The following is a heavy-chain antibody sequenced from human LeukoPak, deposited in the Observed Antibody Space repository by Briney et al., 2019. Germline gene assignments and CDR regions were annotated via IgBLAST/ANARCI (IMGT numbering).Heavy chain of an antibody. D-gene: IGHD5-24*01. Sequence: GGSLRLSCAASGCTFTSYAKNWVRQAPGKGLEWVSSISSTSSYIYYADSVKGRFTISRDNAKNSLYLQMNSLRAEDTAVYYCATGDGYKFDYWGQGTLVTVSS. CDR3: ATGDGYKFDY. J-gene: IGHJ4*02. V-gene: IGHV3-21*01. CDR2: ISSTSSYI. CDR1: GCTFTSYA.